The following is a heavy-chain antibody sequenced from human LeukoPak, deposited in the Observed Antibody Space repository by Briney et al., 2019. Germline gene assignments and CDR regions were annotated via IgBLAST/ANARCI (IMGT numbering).Heavy chain of an antibody. CDR1: GYTFTTYW. CDR3: ARLRGGDGYNTYYFDY. D-gene: IGHD5-24*01. CDR2: IYPGDSDT. J-gene: IGHJ4*02. V-gene: IGHV5-51*01. Sequence: KVSCKASGYTFTTYWIAWVRQMPGKGLEWMGIIYPGDSDTTYSPSFQGQVTISADRSISTAYLQWSSLKASDTAMYYCARLRGGDGYNTYYFDYWGQGTLVTVSS.